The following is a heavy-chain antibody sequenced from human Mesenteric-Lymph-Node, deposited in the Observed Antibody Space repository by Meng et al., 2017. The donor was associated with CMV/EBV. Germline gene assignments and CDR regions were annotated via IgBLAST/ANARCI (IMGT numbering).Heavy chain of an antibody. CDR2: INAGNGNT. CDR3: VRVPLYCSSTSCYQPAEYFQH. J-gene: IGHJ1*01. D-gene: IGHD2-2*01. V-gene: IGHV1-3*01. CDR1: TNYA. Sequence: TNYAMHWVRQAPGQRLEWMGWINAGNGNTKCSQRFQGRVTISRDTSASTVYMELSNLKSEDTAVYYCVRVPLYCSSTSCYQPAEYFQHWGQGTLVTVSS.